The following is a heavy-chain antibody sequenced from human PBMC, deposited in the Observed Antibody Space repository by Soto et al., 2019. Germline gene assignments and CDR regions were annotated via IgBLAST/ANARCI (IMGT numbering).Heavy chain of an antibody. CDR2: IIVYNHNT. CDR1: GCTFADSG. V-gene: IGHV1-18*01. Sequence: ASVKVSCKASGCTFADSGVQWVRQARVQSLEWMGRIIVYNHNTKYAQKLQDRVTITSDTSTSTAYMELRSLRSDDTAVYYCAREGYYDSSGYYGNRDPTFDYWGQGTLVTVSS. CDR3: AREGYYDSSGYYGNRDPTFDY. J-gene: IGHJ4*02. D-gene: IGHD3-22*01.